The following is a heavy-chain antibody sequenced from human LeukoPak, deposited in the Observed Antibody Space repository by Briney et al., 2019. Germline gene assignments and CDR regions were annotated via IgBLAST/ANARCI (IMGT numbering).Heavy chain of an antibody. D-gene: IGHD6-6*01. CDR1: GGSISSNY. Sequence: PSETLSLTCAVSGGSISSNYWSWIRQPPGKGLEWIGYSYDSGSTNYNPSLKSRVTISVDTSKNQFSLKLSSVTAADTAVYYCARDLAARYDAFDIWGQGTMVTVSS. V-gene: IGHV4-59*12. CDR3: ARDLAARYDAFDI. CDR2: SYDSGST. J-gene: IGHJ3*02.